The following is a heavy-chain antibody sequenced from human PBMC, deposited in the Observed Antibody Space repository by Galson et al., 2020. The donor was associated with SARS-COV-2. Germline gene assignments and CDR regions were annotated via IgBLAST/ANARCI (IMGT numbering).Heavy chain of an antibody. D-gene: IGHD3-3*01. Sequence: EISETLSLTCTVSGDSMNSYYWSWIRQPPGKGLDWIGYIYYSGSTHYNPSLKSRVTISVDTSKNQFSLKLSSVTAADTALYYCARITIFGVAGYYFDYWGQGTLVTVS. J-gene: IGHJ4*02. V-gene: IGHV4-59*01. CDR3: ARITIFGVAGYYFDY. CDR2: IYYSGST. CDR1: GDSMNSYY.